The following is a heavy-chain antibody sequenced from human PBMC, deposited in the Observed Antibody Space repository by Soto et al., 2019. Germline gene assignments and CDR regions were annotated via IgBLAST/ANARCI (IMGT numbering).Heavy chain of an antibody. V-gene: IGHV1-18*01. D-gene: IGHD3-10*01. Sequence: GASVKVSCKTSGYRFTSNGISWVRQAPGHGLEWMGWISGYNGNTNYAQNLQGRVTMTADTSTSTAYLELRSLRSDDTAVYYCAGGSGYYSYGFDIWGQGTMVTVSS. CDR1: GYRFTSNG. J-gene: IGHJ3*02. CDR2: ISGYNGNT. CDR3: AGGSGYYSYGFDI.